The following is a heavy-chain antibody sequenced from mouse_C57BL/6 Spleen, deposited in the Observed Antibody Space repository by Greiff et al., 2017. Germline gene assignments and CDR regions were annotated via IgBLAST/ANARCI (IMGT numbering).Heavy chain of an antibody. V-gene: IGHV1-81*01. CDR2: IYTRSGNT. J-gene: IGHJ2*01. CDR3: ARSGYDYDPYYFDY. Sequence: QVQLQQSGAELARPGASVKLSCKASGYTFTSYGISWVKQRTGQGLEWIGAIYTRSGNTYYNEKFKGKATLTADKSSSTAYMELRSLTSEDSSVYFCARSGYDYDPYYFDYGGQGTTLTVSS. CDR1: GYTFTSYG. D-gene: IGHD2-4*01.